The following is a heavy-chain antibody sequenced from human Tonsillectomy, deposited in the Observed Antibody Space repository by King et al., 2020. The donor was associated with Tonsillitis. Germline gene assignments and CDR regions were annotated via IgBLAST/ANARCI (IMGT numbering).Heavy chain of an antibody. CDR3: ARGGGEQLWYFDP. Sequence: VQLQESGPGLVKPSETLALTCNVSGGSINSYYWSWIRQPPGKGLEWIGNIYYSGSTNYKPSLKSRLNISGDKSKNQFSLKLSSVTAADTAVYYCARGGGEQLWYFDPWGQGTLVTVSS. V-gene: IGHV4-59*01. J-gene: IGHJ4*02. CDR2: IYYSGST. D-gene: IGHD6-13*01. CDR1: GGSINSYY.